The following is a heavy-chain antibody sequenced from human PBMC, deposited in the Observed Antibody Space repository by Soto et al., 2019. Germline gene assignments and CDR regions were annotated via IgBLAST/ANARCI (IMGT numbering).Heavy chain of an antibody. D-gene: IGHD3-22*01. CDR1: GDSISSYY. CDR3: ARLGAYYQAMDS. Sequence: PSETLSLTCTVSGDSISSYYWSWIRQPPGKGLEWIGYIHYSGSTNYNPSLKSRVTISVDTSKNQFSLRLSSVTAADTAVYFCARLGAYYQAMDSWGQGTLVTVSS. V-gene: IGHV4-59*08. CDR2: IHYSGST. J-gene: IGHJ1*01.